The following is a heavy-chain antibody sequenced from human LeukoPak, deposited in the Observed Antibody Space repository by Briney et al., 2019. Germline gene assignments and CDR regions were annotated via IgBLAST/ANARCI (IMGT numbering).Heavy chain of an antibody. D-gene: IGHD6-13*01. CDR3: AAYGSSWDY. J-gene: IGHJ4*02. Sequence: PGGSLRLSCAASGFTFNTYSMNWVRQAPGKGLEWVSSISSSSSYIFYADSVKGRFTISRDNSKNSLYLQMNSLRTEDTALYYCAAYGSSWDYWGQGTLVTVSS. CDR1: GFTFNTYS. CDR2: ISSSSSYI. V-gene: IGHV3-21*04.